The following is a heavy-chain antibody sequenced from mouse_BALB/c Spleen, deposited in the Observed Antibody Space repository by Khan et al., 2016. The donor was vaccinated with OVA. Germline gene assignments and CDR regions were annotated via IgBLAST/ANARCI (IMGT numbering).Heavy chain of an antibody. Sequence: QVQLKQSGAELARPGASVKLSCKASGYTFTDYYINWVKQRTGQGLEWIGEISPGSGDTYYNERFKGKATMTADQSSSTAYMQLSSLHSEASAVYSCARRNYFGYSFAYWGQGTLVTFSA. CDR3: ARRNYFGYSFAY. V-gene: IGHV1-77*01. J-gene: IGHJ3*01. CDR2: ISPGSGDT. D-gene: IGHD1-2*01. CDR1: GYTFTDYY.